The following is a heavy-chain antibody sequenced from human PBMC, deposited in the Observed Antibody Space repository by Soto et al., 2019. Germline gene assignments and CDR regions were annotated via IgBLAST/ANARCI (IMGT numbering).Heavy chain of an antibody. CDR2: TSGSGGST. Sequence: EVQLLESGGGLVHPGGSLRLSCAASGFTFTNYAMSWVRQAPGKGLEWVSVTSGSGGSTYYADSVKGRFTISRDNSKSTVYLQMDSLRAEDTAVYYCAKVIVVIAAAGDYFDHWGQGTLVTVSS. CDR1: GFTFTNYA. CDR3: AKVIVVIAAAGDYFDH. V-gene: IGHV3-23*01. D-gene: IGHD2-21*01. J-gene: IGHJ4*02.